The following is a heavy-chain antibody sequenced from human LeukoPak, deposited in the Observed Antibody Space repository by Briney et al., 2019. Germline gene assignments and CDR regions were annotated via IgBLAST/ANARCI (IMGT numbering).Heavy chain of an antibody. CDR2: IKQDGSEM. CDR3: AKDFRGAGYFFDS. V-gene: IGHV3-7*03. D-gene: IGHD3-16*01. Sequence: GGSLRLSCAASGFTFNNYWMSWVRQAPGKGLEWVANIKQDGSEMYYVESVKGRFTISRDNAKNSLFLQMTSLRAEDTAMYYCAKDFRGAGYFFDSWGQGTLVTVSS. CDR1: GFTFNNYW. J-gene: IGHJ4*02.